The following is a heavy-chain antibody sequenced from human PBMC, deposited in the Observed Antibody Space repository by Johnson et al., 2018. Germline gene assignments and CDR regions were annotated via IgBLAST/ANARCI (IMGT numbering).Heavy chain of an antibody. D-gene: IGHD4-17*01. CDR2: IRSKAYGGTT. Sequence: EVQLVESGGGLAQPGRSLRLSCTASGFTFGDFAMSWFRQAPGKGLECVGFIRSKAYGGTTEYAASVEGRFTISRDDSKSITYLQMNSLTIEDAARYYCTRLRTDYGDSVGYYMDVWGKGTTVTVSS. V-gene: IGHV3-49*03. J-gene: IGHJ6*03. CDR1: GFTFGDFA. CDR3: TRLRTDYGDSVGYYMDV.